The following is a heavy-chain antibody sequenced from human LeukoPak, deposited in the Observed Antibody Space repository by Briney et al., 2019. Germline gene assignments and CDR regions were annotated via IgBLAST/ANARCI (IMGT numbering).Heavy chain of an antibody. Sequence: GGSLRLSCAASGFTFSNYAMSWVRQAPGEGLEWVSSISGSGGSTYYADSVKGRFTISRDSSKNTLFLQMNSLRVEDMAVYYCAKGGMFGDVLNCWGQGTLVTVSS. J-gene: IGHJ4*02. D-gene: IGHD3-10*02. CDR1: GFTFSNYA. CDR3: AKGGMFGDVLNC. V-gene: IGHV3-23*01. CDR2: ISGSGGST.